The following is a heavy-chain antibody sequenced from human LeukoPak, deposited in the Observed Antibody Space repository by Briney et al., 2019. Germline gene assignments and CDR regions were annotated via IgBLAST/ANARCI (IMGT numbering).Heavy chain of an antibody. J-gene: IGHJ4*02. CDR1: GGSFSGYY. CDR3: ARMGYYGSGSDY. CDR2: TNRSGST. Sequence: SETLSLTCGVYGGSFSGYYWSWIRQPPGKGLEWIGETNRSGSTNFNPSLKSRVTISVDTSKNQFSLRLSSVTAADTAVYYCARMGYYGSGSDYWGQGTLVTVSS. D-gene: IGHD3-10*01. V-gene: IGHV4-34*01.